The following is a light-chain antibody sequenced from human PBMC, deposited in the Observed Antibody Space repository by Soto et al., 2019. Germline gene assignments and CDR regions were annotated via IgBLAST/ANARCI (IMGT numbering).Light chain of an antibody. V-gene: IGLV2-14*03. CDR3: GSYTVSSTLMI. CDR1: PSDIGAYNY. Sequence: QSALTQPASVSGSPGQSITISCSGTPSDIGAYNYVSWYQHLPGKAPKVIIYDVTNRPSGVSSRFSGSKSGTTASLTISGLQAEDEANYCFGSYTVSSTLMIFGGGTKVTVL. CDR2: DVT. J-gene: IGLJ2*01.